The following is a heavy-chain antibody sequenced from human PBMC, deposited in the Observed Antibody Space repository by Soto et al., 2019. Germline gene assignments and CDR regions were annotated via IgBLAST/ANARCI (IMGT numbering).Heavy chain of an antibody. CDR1: GGSISSGGYS. CDR3: ARGRGRLGYCSGGSCYSIWFDP. J-gene: IGHJ5*02. D-gene: IGHD2-15*01. Sequence: SETLSLTCAVSGGSISSGGYSWSWIRPPPGKGLEWIGYIYHSGSTYYNPSLKSRVTISVDRSKNQFSLKLSSVTAADTAVYYCARGRGRLGYCSGGSCYSIWFDPWGQGTLVTVS. V-gene: IGHV4-30-2*01. CDR2: IYHSGST.